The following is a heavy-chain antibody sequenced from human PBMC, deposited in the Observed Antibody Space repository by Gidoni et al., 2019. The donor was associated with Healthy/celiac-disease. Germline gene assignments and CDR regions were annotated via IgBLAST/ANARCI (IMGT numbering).Heavy chain of an antibody. Sequence: EVQLVESGGGLVQPGRSLRLSCAASGSPFDDYAMHWVRQAPGKGLGWVSGISWNSGSIGYADSVKCRFTISRDNAKNSLYLQMNSLRAEDTALYYCAKDSQVAATRYYYGMDVWGQGTTVTVSS. V-gene: IGHV3-9*01. CDR2: ISWNSGSI. J-gene: IGHJ6*02. CDR1: GSPFDDYA. CDR3: AKDSQVAATRYYYGMDV. D-gene: IGHD2-15*01.